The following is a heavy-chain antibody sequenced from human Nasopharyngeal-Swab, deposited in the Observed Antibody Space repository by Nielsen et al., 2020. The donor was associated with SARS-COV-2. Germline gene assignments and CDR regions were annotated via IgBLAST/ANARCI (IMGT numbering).Heavy chain of an antibody. CDR3: ARDLEYNWNEGYYFDY. CDR1: GFTFSSYN. D-gene: IGHD1-1*01. V-gene: IGHV3-48*01. J-gene: IGHJ4*02. CDR2: INTGSSSI. Sequence: GGSLRLSCAASGFTFSSYNMNWVRQAPGKGLEWVSYINTGSSSIYYADSVKGRFTISRDNAKNSLYLQMNSLRAEDTAVYYCARDLEYNWNEGYYFDYWGQGTLVTVSS.